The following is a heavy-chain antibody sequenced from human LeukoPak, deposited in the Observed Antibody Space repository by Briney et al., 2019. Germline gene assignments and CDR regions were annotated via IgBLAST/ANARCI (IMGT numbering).Heavy chain of an antibody. J-gene: IGHJ4*02. CDR2: INTDGSRT. Sequence: SGGSLRLSCAASEFTFSSHWMHWVRQAPGKGLVWVSRINTDGSRTTYADSVKGRFTISRDNAKNTLYLQMNSLRAEDTAVYYCTRGGSSRTSDYWGQGTLVTVSS. D-gene: IGHD1-14*01. CDR1: EFTFSSHW. V-gene: IGHV3-74*01. CDR3: TRGGSSRTSDY.